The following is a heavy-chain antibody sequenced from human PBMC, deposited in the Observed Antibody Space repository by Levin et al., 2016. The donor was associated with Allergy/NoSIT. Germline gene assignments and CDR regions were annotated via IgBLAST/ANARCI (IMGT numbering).Heavy chain of an antibody. Sequence: SETLSLTCTVSGGSISSYYWSWIRQPPGKGLEWIGYIYYSGSTNYNPSLKSRVTISVDTSKNQFSLKLSSVTAADTAVYYCARETRVGATRAFDIWGQGTMVTVSS. D-gene: IGHD1-26*01. CDR3: ARETRVGATRAFDI. CDR2: IYYSGST. V-gene: IGHV4-59*01. CDR1: GGSISSYY. J-gene: IGHJ3*02.